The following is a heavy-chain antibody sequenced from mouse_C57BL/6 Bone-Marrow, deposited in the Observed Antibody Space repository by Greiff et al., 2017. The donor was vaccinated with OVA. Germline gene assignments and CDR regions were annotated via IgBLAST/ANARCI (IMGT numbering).Heavy chain of an antibody. J-gene: IGHJ3*01. CDR3: ARGGFYGSSYGFAY. CDR1: GYTFTSYW. D-gene: IGHD1-1*01. V-gene: IGHV1-52*01. CDR2: IDPSDSET. Sequence: VKLQESGAELVRPGSSVKLSCKASGYTFTSYWMHWVKQRPIQGLEWIGNIDPSDSETHYNQKFKDKATLTVDKSASTAYMQLSSLTSEDSAVYYCARGGFYGSSYGFAYWGQGTLVTVSA.